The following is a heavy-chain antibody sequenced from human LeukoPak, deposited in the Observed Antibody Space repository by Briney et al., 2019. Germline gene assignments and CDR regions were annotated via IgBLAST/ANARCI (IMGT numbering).Heavy chain of an antibody. CDR1: GGTFSTYS. V-gene: IGHV1-69*11. Sequence: SVTVSCKPSGGTFSTYSINWVRQAPGQGLEWMGRIIPILSQSDYAQKFQGTVSITADEFTETAYMELSSLRSDDTAVYYCATGGAYRDAFDIWGQGTMVTVSS. J-gene: IGHJ3*02. CDR2: IIPILSQS. D-gene: IGHD3-10*01. CDR3: ATGGAYRDAFDI.